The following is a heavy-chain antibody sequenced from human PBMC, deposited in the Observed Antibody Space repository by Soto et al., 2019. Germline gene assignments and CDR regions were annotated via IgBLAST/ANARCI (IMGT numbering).Heavy chain of an antibody. Sequence: SETLSLTCTVSGGSISSYYWSWIRQPPGKGLEWIGYIYYSGSTNYNPSLKSRVTISVDTSKNQFSLKLSSVTAADTAVYYCARGRAPASFDYWGQGTLVTVSS. D-gene: IGHD3-10*01. CDR2: IYYSGST. J-gene: IGHJ4*02. CDR3: ARGRAPASFDY. CDR1: GGSISSYY. V-gene: IGHV4-59*01.